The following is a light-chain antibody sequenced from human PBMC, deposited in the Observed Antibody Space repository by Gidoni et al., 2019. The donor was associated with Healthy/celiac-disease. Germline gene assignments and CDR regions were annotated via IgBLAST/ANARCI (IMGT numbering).Light chain of an antibody. CDR2: DVS. CDR3: SSYTSSSTRV. Sequence: QPALTQPASASGSPGQPVTISCTGTSSDVGGYNYVSWYQQHPGKAPKLMIYDVSNRPSGVSNRFSGSKSGNTAYLTSSGLQAEDEADYYCSSYTSSSTRVFGGGTKLNV. J-gene: IGLJ3*02. V-gene: IGLV2-14*01. CDR1: SSDVGGYNY.